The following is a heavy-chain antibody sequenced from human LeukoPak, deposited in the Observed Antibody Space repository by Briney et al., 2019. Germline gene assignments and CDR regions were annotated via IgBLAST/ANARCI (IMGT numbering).Heavy chain of an antibody. D-gene: IGHD6-13*01. CDR1: GYTFTGYY. J-gene: IGHJ4*02. CDR3: ARGRQLVY. V-gene: IGHV1-8*03. Sequence: ASVKVSCKASGYTFTGYYMHWVRQATGQGLEWMGWMNPNSGNTGYAQKFQGRVTITRNTSISTAYMELSSLRSEDTAVYYCARGRQLVYWGQGTLVTVSS. CDR2: MNPNSGNT.